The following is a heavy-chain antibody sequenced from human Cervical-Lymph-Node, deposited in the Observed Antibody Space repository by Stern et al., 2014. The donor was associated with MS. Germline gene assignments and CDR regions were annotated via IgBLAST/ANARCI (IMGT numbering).Heavy chain of an antibody. V-gene: IGHV3-33*01. D-gene: IGHD2-21*01. J-gene: IGHJ4*02. CDR2: VWYDGRNK. CDR1: GFTLGSYG. CDR3: ARGAGDSAFDY. Sequence: VQLVESGGGVVQPGGSLRLSCAASGFTLGSYGMHWVRRAPGKGLEWVAVVWYDGRNKYYADSVKGRFTISRDNSKNTMYLQLNSLRAEDTAVYYCARGAGDSAFDYWGQGAPVTVS.